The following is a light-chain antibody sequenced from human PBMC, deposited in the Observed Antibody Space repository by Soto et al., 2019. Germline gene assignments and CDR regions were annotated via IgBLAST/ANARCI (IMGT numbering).Light chain of an antibody. J-gene: IGKJ1*01. CDR1: QDINNY. Sequence: DIQMTQSPSSLSASVGDRVTITCQASQDINNYLHWYQQKPGKAPKLLIYDASNLETGVPSRFSVSGSGTDFNFTISSLQHDDIVTYYCQQYDNLLWTFGQATKGAIK. CDR3: QQYDNLLWT. CDR2: DAS. V-gene: IGKV1-33*01.